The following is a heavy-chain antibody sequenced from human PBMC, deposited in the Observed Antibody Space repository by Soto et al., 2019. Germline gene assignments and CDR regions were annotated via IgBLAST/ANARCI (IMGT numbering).Heavy chain of an antibody. J-gene: IGHJ4*02. D-gene: IGHD1-26*01. CDR3: AKGGGAGSDY. Sequence: EVQLVESGGGLVQPGGSLSLSCAASDSSFSSYYMSWVRQAQGKRLEWVTNVKEDGSEKYYVDSVKDRFTVSSDNAKNSLYLQMNSLRAEDTAVYYCAKGGGAGSDYWGQGTLVTVSS. CDR2: VKEDGSEK. V-gene: IGHV3-7*01. CDR1: DSSFSSYY.